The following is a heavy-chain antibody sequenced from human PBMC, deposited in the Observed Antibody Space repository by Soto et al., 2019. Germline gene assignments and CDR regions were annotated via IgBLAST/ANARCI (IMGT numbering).Heavy chain of an antibody. Sequence: PRKALNVSCTGSGYSFTSYWIGWVRQMPGKGLEWMGIIYPGDSDTRYSPSFQGQVTISADKSISTAYLQWSSLKDSDTAMYDWSRLVMNSASNRFDTWGQGTQVTVS. D-gene: IGHD3-10*01. J-gene: IGHJ5*01. CDR1: GYSFTSYW. CDR2: IYPGDSDT. V-gene: IGHV5-51*01. CDR3: SRLVMNSASNRFDT.